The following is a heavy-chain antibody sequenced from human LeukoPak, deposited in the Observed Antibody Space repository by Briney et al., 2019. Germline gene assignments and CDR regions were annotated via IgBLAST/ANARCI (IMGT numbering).Heavy chain of an antibody. Sequence: GGSLRLSCAASGFTFSGSWMTWVRQAPGKGLEWVANIKEDGSQKYYVDSVKGRFTISRDNAKNSLYLQMNSLRAEDTAVYYCARDQGFHSYGYGGGQGTLVTVSS. CDR2: IKEDGSQK. CDR1: GFTFSGSW. J-gene: IGHJ4*02. CDR3: ARDQGFHSYGYG. V-gene: IGHV3-7*01. D-gene: IGHD5-18*01.